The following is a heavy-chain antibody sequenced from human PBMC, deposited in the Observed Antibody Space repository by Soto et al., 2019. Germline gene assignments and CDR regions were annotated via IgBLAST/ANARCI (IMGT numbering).Heavy chain of an antibody. CDR2: TYYRSKWYT. J-gene: IGHJ4*02. D-gene: IGHD5-12*01. V-gene: IGHV6-1*01. CDR1: GDSVASTSVA. Sequence: SQTLSLTCAISGDSVASTSVAWIWIRQSPSRGLEWLGRTYYRSKWYTDYSVSVKSRITINPDTSKNQLSLQLNSVTPEDTAVYYCAREGYSDFYDYWGQGTLVTVPQ. CDR3: AREGYSDFYDY.